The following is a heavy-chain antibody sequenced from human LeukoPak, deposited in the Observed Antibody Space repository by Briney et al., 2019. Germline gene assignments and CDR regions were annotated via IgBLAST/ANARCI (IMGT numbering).Heavy chain of an antibody. D-gene: IGHD4-17*01. CDR3: ARALGGDYLDY. V-gene: IGHV1-69*04. Sequence: GASVKVPCKASGGTFSSYAISWVRQAPGQGLEWMGRIIPILGIANYAQKFQGRVTITADKSTSTAYMELSSLRSEDTAVYYCARALGGDYLDYWGQGTLVTVSS. CDR1: GGTFSSYA. CDR2: IIPILGIA. J-gene: IGHJ4*02.